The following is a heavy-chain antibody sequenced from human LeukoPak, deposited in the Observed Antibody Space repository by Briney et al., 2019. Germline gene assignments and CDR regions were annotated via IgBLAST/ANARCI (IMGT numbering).Heavy chain of an antibody. CDR2: INWNGGST. CDR1: GFTFDDYG. V-gene: IGHV3-20*04. Sequence: PGGSLRLSCAASGFTFDDYGMSWVRQAPGKGLESVSGINWNGGSTGYADSLKGRFTLSRDNAKNSLYLQMNSLRAEDTALYYCARGQGSGYDSNWFDPWGQGTLVTVTS. D-gene: IGHD5-12*01. CDR3: ARGQGSGYDSNWFDP. J-gene: IGHJ5*02.